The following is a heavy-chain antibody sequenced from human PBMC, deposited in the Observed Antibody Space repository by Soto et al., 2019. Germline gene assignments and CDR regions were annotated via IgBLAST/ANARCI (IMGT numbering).Heavy chain of an antibody. V-gene: IGHV3-30*18. CDR1: GFTFSSYG. J-gene: IGHJ6*02. CDR2: ISYDGSNK. D-gene: IGHD5-18*01. Sequence: QVQLVESGGGVVQPGRSLRLSCAASGFTFSSYGMHWVRQAPGKGLEWVAVISYDGSNKYYADSVKGRFTISRDNSKNTLYLQMNSLRAEDTAVYYCAKDGDTAMVVMGGMDVWGQGTTVTVSS. CDR3: AKDGDTAMVVMGGMDV.